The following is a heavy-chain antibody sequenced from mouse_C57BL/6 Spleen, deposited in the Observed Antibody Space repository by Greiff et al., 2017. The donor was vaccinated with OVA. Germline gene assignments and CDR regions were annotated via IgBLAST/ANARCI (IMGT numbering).Heavy chain of an antibody. D-gene: IGHD2-3*01. CDR1: GFSLTSYG. V-gene: IGHV2-9*01. J-gene: IGHJ3*01. CDR3: AKRAYDGNYEAY. Sequence: VKLVESGPGLVAPSQSLSITCTVSGFSLTSYGVDWVRQPPGQGLEWLGVIWGGGSTNYNSALMSRLSIRKDNSKSQVFLKMNSLQTDDTAMYDGAKRAYDGNYEAYWGQGTLVTVSA. CDR2: IWGGGST.